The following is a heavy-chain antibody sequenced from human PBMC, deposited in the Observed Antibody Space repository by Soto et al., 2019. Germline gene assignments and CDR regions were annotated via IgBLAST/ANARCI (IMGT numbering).Heavy chain of an antibody. V-gene: IGHV3-30*03. CDR3: RGSYYCYGMDV. J-gene: IGHJ6*02. Sequence: PGGSLRLSCAASGFTFSSYGMHWVRQAPGKGLEWVAVISYDGSNKYYADSVKGRFTISRDNSKNTLYLQMNSLRAEDTAVYYCRGSYYCYGMDVWGQGTTVTVSS. CDR1: GFTFSSYG. CDR2: ISYDGSNK. D-gene: IGHD1-26*01.